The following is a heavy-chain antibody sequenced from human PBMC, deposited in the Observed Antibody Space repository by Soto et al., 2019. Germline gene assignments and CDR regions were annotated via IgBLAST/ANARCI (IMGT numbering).Heavy chain of an antibody. Sequence: NPSETLSLTCTVSGGSISSGGYYWSWIRQHPGKGLEWIGYIYYSGSTYYNPSLKSRVTISVDTSKNQFSLKLSSVTAADTAVYYCARVASQESIAVAGTSPYYYYMDVWGKGTTVTVSS. CDR3: ARVASQESIAVAGTSPYYYYMDV. J-gene: IGHJ6*03. CDR1: GGSISSGGYY. D-gene: IGHD6-19*01. CDR2: IYYSGST. V-gene: IGHV4-31*03.